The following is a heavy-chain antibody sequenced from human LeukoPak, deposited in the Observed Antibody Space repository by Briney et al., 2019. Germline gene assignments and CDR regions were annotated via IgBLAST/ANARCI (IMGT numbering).Heavy chain of an antibody. Sequence: ASETLSLTCTVSGGSISRYYWSWIRQPPGKGLEWIGYMYYSGSTNYNPSLKSRVAMSVDTSKNQFSLKLTSVTAADTAVYYCARDSYGLPFDYWGQGTLVTVSS. CDR2: MYYSGST. D-gene: IGHD5-18*01. J-gene: IGHJ4*02. V-gene: IGHV4-59*12. CDR1: GGSISRYY. CDR3: ARDSYGLPFDY.